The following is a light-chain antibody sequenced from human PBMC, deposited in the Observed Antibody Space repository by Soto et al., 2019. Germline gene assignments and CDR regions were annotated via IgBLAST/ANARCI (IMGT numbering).Light chain of an antibody. CDR1: QSISSW. V-gene: IGKV1-5*01. Sequence: DIQMTQSPSTLSASVGDRVTITCRASQSISSWLAWYQQKPGKAPQLLIYDASSLESGVPSRFSGSGSGTEFTPTISSLQPDDFATYYCQQYNSYPWTFGQGTKVEIK. CDR2: DAS. CDR3: QQYNSYPWT. J-gene: IGKJ1*01.